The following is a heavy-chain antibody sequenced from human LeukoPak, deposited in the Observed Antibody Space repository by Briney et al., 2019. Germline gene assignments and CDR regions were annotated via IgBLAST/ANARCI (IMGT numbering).Heavy chain of an antibody. D-gene: IGHD3-10*01. CDR2: INAGNGNT. J-gene: IGHJ5*02. CDR1: GYTFTSYA. CDR3: ARKWFGESPFDP. V-gene: IGHV1-3*01. Sequence: ASVKVSCKAPGYTFTSYAMHWVRQAPGQRLEWMGWINAGNGNTKYSQKFQGRVTITRDTSASTAYMELSSLRSEDTAVYYCARKWFGESPFDPWGQGTLVTVSS.